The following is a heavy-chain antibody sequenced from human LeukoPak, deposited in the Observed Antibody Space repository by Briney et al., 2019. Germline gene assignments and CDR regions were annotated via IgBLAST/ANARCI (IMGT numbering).Heavy chain of an antibody. Sequence: GGSLRLSCAASGFTFSSYGMHWVRQAPGKGLEWXAVISYDXXXXXXXDXXXXXXXXSXXNSKNTLYLQMNSLRAEDTAVYYCANEIAAAGHYWGQGTLVTVSS. CDR2: ISYDXXXX. D-gene: IGHD6-13*01. CDR3: ANEIAAAGHY. V-gene: IGHV3-30*18. CDR1: GFTFSSYG. J-gene: IGHJ4*02.